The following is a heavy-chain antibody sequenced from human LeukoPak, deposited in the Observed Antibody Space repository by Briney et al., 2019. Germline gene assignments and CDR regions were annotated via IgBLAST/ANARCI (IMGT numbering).Heavy chain of an antibody. Sequence: PSETLSLTCTVSGGSLSSYYWSWIRQPVGKGLEWIGRIYTSGSTNYNPSLKSRVTMSVDTSKNQFSLRLSSVTAADTAVYYCARITGSFYFYYYMDVWGKGTTVTVSS. V-gene: IGHV4-4*07. D-gene: IGHD1-26*01. J-gene: IGHJ6*03. CDR3: ARITGSFYFYYYMDV. CDR2: IYTSGST. CDR1: GGSLSSYY.